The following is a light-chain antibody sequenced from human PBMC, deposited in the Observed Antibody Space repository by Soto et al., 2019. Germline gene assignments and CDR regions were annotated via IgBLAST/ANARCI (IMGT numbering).Light chain of an antibody. V-gene: IGKV3D-15*01. CDR3: QQYNNWPFT. CDR1: QSVSSN. CDR2: GAS. J-gene: IGKJ4*01. Sequence: EIVMTQSPATLTVFPGERATHSSRASQSVSSNLAWYQQKPGQGPRLLIYGASTRATGVPATFSGSGSGTEFTLTISSLQSEDFAVYYCQQYNNWPFTFGGGTKVDIK.